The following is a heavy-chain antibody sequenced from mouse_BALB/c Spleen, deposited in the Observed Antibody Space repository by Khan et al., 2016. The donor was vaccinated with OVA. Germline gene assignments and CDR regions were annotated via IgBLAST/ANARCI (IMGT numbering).Heavy chain of an antibody. Sequence: EVQLQESGPGLVKPSQSLSLTCTATGYSITSGYGWNWIRQFPGNKLEWMGYISYSGSTNYNPSLKSRISITRETSKNQFFLQLNSVTTEDTATYYCARTARIKYWGQGTTLTVSS. J-gene: IGHJ2*01. CDR2: ISYSGST. CDR1: GYSITSGYG. V-gene: IGHV3-2*02. D-gene: IGHD1-2*01. CDR3: ARTARIKY.